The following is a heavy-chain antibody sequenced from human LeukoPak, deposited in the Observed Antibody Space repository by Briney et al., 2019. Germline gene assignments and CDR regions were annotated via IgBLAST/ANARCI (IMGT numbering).Heavy chain of an antibody. J-gene: IGHJ3*02. CDR2: IYPDVSET. CDR3: ARQAYGSHFDAFDI. D-gene: IGHD3-22*01. CDR1: GYRFTTDY. Sequence: GESLKISCKASGYRFTTDYIGWARQMPGKGLEWMGIIYPDVSETNYSPSFQGQVSMSVDKSITTAYLQWSSLKASDTAIYYCARQAYGSHFDAFDIWGQGTMVTVSS. V-gene: IGHV5-51*01.